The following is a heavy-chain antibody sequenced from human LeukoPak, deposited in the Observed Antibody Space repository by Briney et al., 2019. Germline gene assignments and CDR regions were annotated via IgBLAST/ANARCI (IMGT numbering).Heavy chain of an antibody. D-gene: IGHD6-13*01. CDR3: AKDFAAAGFFDY. J-gene: IGHJ4*02. V-gene: IGHV3-7*01. CDR1: GFTFSSYW. CDR2: IEQDGSEK. Sequence: SGGSLRLSCAASGFTFSSYWMSWVRQAPGKGLEWVANIEQDGSEKNYVDSVKGRFTISRDNAENALYLQMNTLRPEDTAVYYCAKDFAAAGFFDYWGQGTLVTVSS.